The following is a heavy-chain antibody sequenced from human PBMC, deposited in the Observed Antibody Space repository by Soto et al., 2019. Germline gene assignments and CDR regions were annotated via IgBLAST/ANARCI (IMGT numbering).Heavy chain of an antibody. CDR1: GYTFTSYG. J-gene: IGHJ3*02. D-gene: IGHD6-13*01. CDR2: ISAYNGNT. CDR3: ARDRAGSSWYDAFDI. V-gene: IGHV1-18*01. Sequence: ASVKVSCKASGYTFTSYGISWVRQAPGQGLEWMGWISAYNGNTNYAQKLQGRVTMTTDTSTSTAYMELRSLRSDDTAVYYCARDRAGSSWYDAFDIWGQGTMVTVSS.